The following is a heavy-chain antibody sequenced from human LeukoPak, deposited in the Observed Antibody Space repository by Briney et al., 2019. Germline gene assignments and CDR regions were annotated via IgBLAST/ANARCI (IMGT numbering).Heavy chain of an antibody. V-gene: IGHV3-9*01. CDR1: GFTFDDYT. Sequence: GRSLRLSCAASGFTFDDYTMHWVRQAPGKGLEWVSGNTWNSGSIGYADSVRGRFTISRDNAKNSLYLEMNSLRAEDTALYYCAKEDHFASWGQGTLVTVSS. CDR3: AKEDHFAS. CDR2: NTWNSGSI. J-gene: IGHJ4*02.